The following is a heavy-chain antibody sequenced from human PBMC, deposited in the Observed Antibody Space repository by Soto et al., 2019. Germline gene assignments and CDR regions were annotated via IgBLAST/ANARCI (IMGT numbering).Heavy chain of an antibody. D-gene: IGHD3-10*01. Sequence: QVQLVQSGGEVKKPGASVKVSCKASGYTFTNYGISWVRQAPGQVLEWMGWINVYNGNTKYAQKVQGRVTMTTDTSTSTAYMELRSLISDDTAVYYFARGVGSGSYYNQYNWFDPWGQGTLVTVSS. V-gene: IGHV1-18*01. CDR3: ARGVGSGSYYNQYNWFDP. CDR2: INVYNGNT. CDR1: GYTFTNYG. J-gene: IGHJ5*02.